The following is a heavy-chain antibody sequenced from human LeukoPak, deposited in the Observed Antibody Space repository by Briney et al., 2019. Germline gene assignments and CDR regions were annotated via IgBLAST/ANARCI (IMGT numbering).Heavy chain of an antibody. D-gene: IGHD2-15*01. CDR2: INSDGSST. J-gene: IGHJ5*02. CDR1: GFTFSSYW. V-gene: IGHV3-74*01. CDR3: ARPPYCSGGSCYDNWFDP. Sequence: GGSLRLSCAASGFTFSSYWMHWVRQAPGKGLVWVSRINSDGSSTSYAGSVKGRFTISRDNAKNTLYLQMNSLRAEDTAVYYCARPPYCSGGSCYDNWFDPWGQGTLVTVSS.